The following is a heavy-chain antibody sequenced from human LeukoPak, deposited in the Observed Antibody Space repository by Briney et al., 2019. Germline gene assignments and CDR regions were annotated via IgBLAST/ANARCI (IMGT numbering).Heavy chain of an antibody. D-gene: IGHD2-21*01. J-gene: IGHJ4*02. CDR3: ARDCFAENNY. Sequence: GGFLRLSCAASGFTFSSYWMTWVRQAPGKGLEWVANIKQDGSEKYYVDSVQGRFTISRDNAKNSLYLQVNSLRTEDTAVYYCARDCFAENNYWGQGILVTVSS. V-gene: IGHV3-7*01. CDR1: GFTFSSYW. CDR2: IKQDGSEK.